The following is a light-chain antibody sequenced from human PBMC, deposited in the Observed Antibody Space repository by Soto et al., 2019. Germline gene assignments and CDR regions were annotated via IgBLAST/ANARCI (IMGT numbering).Light chain of an antibody. CDR3: CSYAGSYTVL. CDR1: SSDVGGYNY. Sequence: QSVLTQPRSVSGSPGQSVTISCTGTSSDVGGYNYVSWYQQHPGKAPKLMIYDVSKRPSGVPDRFSGSKSGNTAPLTISGLQAEDEADYYCCSYAGSYTVLFGGGTKLTVL. J-gene: IGLJ2*01. V-gene: IGLV2-11*01. CDR2: DVS.